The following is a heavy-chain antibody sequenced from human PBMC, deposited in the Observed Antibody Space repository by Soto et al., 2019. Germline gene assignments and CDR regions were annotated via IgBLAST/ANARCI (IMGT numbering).Heavy chain of an antibody. Sequence: SETLSLTCIVSGGSISRYYWSWIRQPPGKGLEWIGYIYYSGSTNYNPSLKSRVTISVDTSKNQFSLKLSSVTAADTAVYYCARYSYLLGGHYAFDIWGQATMVTVSS. CDR3: ARYSYLLGGHYAFDI. CDR1: GGSISRYY. CDR2: IYYSGST. D-gene: IGHD1-26*01. V-gene: IGHV4-59*08. J-gene: IGHJ3*02.